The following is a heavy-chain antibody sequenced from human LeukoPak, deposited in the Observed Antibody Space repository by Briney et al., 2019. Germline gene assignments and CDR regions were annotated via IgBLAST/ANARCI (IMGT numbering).Heavy chain of an antibody. CDR1: GGSISSYY. V-gene: IGHV4-59*01. D-gene: IGHD6-13*01. J-gene: IGHJ4*02. Sequence: SESLSLTCTVSGGSISSYYWSWIRQPPGKGLEWIGYIYYSGSTNYNPSLKSRVTISVDPSKNQFSLKLSSVTAADTAVYYCATNIAAAGTGPFVYWGQGTLVSHSS. CDR3: ATNIAAAGTGPFVY. CDR2: IYYSGST.